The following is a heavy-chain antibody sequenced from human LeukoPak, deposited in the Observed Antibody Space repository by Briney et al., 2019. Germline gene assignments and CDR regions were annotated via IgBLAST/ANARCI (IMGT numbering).Heavy chain of an antibody. CDR1: GFTLSRYW. J-gene: IGHJ4*02. Sequence: GGSLRLSCAASGFTLSRYWMSWVRQAPGKGLEWVANIKQDGSEKCYVDSVKGRFTISRDNAKNSLFLQMNSLRAEDTAVYYCARDYYGSGSPYYFDYWGQGTLVTVSS. D-gene: IGHD3-10*01. CDR2: IKQDGSEK. CDR3: ARDYYGSGSPYYFDY. V-gene: IGHV3-7*01.